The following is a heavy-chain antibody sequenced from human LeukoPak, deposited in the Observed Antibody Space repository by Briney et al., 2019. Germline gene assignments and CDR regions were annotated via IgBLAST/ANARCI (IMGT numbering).Heavy chain of an antibody. D-gene: IGHD3-22*01. V-gene: IGHV4-34*01. CDR2: INHSGST. CDR1: GFTFSTYW. Sequence: GSLRLSCAASGFTFSTYWMSWVRQPPGKGLEWIGEINHSGSTNYNPSLKSRVTISVDTSKNQFSLKLSSVTAADTAVYYCARGHYYYDSSGYSYWGQGTLVTVSS. J-gene: IGHJ4*02. CDR3: ARGHYYYDSSGYSY.